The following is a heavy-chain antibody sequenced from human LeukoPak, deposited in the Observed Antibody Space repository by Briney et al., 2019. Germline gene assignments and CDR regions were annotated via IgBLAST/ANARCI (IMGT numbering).Heavy chain of an antibody. J-gene: IGHJ5*02. CDR2: ISHSGST. CDR1: GGSFSGYY. V-gene: IGHV4-34*01. Sequence: SETLSLTCAVYGGSFSGYYWSWIRQPPGKGLEWIGEISHSGSTNYNPSLKSRVTISVDTSKNQFSLKLSSVTAADTAVYYCARGPKYYYGSGAFGRFDPWGQGTLVTVSS. D-gene: IGHD3-10*01. CDR3: ARGPKYYYGSGAFGRFDP.